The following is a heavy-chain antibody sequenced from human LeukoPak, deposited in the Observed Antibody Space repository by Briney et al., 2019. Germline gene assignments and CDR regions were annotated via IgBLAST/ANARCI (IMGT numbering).Heavy chain of an antibody. V-gene: IGHV1-69*04. D-gene: IGHD3-22*01. J-gene: IGHJ4*02. Sequence: SVKVSCKASGGTFSSYAISWVRQAPGQGLEWMGRIIPILGIANYAQKFQGRVTITADKSTSTAYMELSSLRSEDTAVYYCARNYYDSSGYYYPDYRGQGTLVTVSS. CDR3: ARNYYDSSGYYYPDY. CDR2: IIPILGIA. CDR1: GGTFSSYA.